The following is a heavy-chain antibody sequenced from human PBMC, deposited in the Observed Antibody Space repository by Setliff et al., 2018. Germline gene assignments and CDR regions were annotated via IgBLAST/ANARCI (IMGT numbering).Heavy chain of an antibody. CDR2: ISVYNGDT. CDR1: GYTFRNYA. CDR3: ARAPSVELVTIRTNSWFTY. V-gene: IGHV1-18*01. D-gene: IGHD5-18*01. Sequence: GASVKVSCKASGYTFRNYAFAWVRQAPGQGLEWVGWISVYNGDTNYAQKFQGRVTLTTDTSTSTAYMELRSLASDDSAFYYCARAPSVELVTIRTNSWFTYWGQGTLGTVSS. J-gene: IGHJ4*02.